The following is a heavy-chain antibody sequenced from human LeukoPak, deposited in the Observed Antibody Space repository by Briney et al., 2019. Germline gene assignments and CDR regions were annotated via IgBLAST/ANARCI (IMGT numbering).Heavy chain of an antibody. D-gene: IGHD3-10*01. CDR3: ARARYYGSGSKRGFDY. V-gene: IGHV4-38-2*01. CDR2: IYDSGST. Sequence: AETLSLTCAVSGYSISSGYYWGWIRQPPGKGLEWIGSIYDSGSTYYNPSLKSRVTISVDTSKNQFSLKLSSVTAADTAVYYCARARYYGSGSKRGFDYWGPGTLVTVSS. CDR1: GYSISSGYY. J-gene: IGHJ4*02.